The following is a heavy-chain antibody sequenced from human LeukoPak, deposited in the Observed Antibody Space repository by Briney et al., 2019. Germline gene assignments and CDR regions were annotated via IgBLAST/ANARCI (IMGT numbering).Heavy chain of an antibody. D-gene: IGHD6-19*01. J-gene: IGHJ6*02. CDR3: AREDSSGWYHYGIDV. CDR1: GGSISSYY. CDR2: IYTSGST. V-gene: IGHV4-4*07. Sequence: SETLSLTCTVSGGSISSYYWCWIRQPAGKGLEWIGRIYTSGSTNYNPSLKSRVTMSVDTSKNQFSLKLSSVTAADTAVYYCAREDSSGWYHYGIDVWGQGTTVTVSS.